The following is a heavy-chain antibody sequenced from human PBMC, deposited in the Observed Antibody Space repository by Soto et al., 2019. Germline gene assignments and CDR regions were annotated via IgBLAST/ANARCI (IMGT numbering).Heavy chain of an antibody. J-gene: IGHJ6*02. CDR2: IIPIFGTA. CDR1: GGTFSSYA. D-gene: IGHD5-12*01. Sequence: SVKVSCKASGGTFSSYAISWVRQAPGQGLEWMGGIIPIFGTANYAQKFQGRVTITADESTSTAYMELSSLRSEDTAVYYCSRGSSGYDSVNYYYYYGMDVWGQGTTVTVSS. CDR3: SRGSSGYDSVNYYYYYGMDV. V-gene: IGHV1-69*13.